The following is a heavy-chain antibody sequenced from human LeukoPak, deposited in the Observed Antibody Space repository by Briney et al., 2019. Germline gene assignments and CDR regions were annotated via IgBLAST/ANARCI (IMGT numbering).Heavy chain of an antibody. CDR1: GFAFSSYS. Sequence: AGGSLRLSCAASGFAFSSYSMNWVRQAPGKGLEWVSYISSSSSTIYYADSVKGRLTISRDNAKNSLYLQMNSLRAEDTAVYYCARGAYCGGDCYSDFDYWGQGTLVTVSS. D-gene: IGHD2-21*02. CDR3: ARGAYCGGDCYSDFDY. CDR2: ISSSSSTI. J-gene: IGHJ4*02. V-gene: IGHV3-48*01.